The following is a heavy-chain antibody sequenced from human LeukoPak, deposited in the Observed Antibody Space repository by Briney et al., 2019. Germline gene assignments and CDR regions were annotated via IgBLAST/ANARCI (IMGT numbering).Heavy chain of an antibody. V-gene: IGHV4-38-2*02. CDR3: ARDGAYYDILTGYHPLDY. CDR2: IYHSGST. CDR1: GYSISSGYY. D-gene: IGHD3-9*01. J-gene: IGHJ4*02. Sequence: SETLSLTCAVSGYSISSGYYWGWIRQPPGKGLEWIGSIYHSGSTYYNPSLKSRVTISVDTSKNQFSLKLSSVTAADTAVYYCARDGAYYDILTGYHPLDYWGQGTLVTVPS.